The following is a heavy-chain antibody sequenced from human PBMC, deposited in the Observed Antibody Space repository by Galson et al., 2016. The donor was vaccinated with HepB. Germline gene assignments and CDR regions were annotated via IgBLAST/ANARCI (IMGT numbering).Heavy chain of an antibody. CDR1: GGTFSSYA. Sequence: SVKVSCKASGGTFSSYAISWVRQASGQGLEWMGGIIPIFGTAKYEQKFQGRVTITADKSTSTAYMELSSLRSEDTAVYYCARGGRTVTAYWYFDLWGRGTLVTVSS. D-gene: IGHD4-11*01. J-gene: IGHJ2*01. CDR3: ARGGRTVTAYWYFDL. V-gene: IGHV1-69*06. CDR2: IIPIFGTA.